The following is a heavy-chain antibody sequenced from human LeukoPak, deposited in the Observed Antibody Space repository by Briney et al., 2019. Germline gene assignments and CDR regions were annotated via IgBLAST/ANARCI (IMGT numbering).Heavy chain of an antibody. J-gene: IGHJ6*02. CDR3: ARAPPYGFDGMDV. CDR2: TNPNSGGT. Sequence: ASVKVSCKASGYTFTGYYMHWVRQAPGQGLEWMGWTNPNSGGTTYAQKFQGRVTMTRDTSISTAYMELSRLRSDDTAVYYCARAPPYGFDGMDVWGQGTTVTVSS. V-gene: IGHV1-2*02. CDR1: GYTFTGYY. D-gene: IGHD3-10*01.